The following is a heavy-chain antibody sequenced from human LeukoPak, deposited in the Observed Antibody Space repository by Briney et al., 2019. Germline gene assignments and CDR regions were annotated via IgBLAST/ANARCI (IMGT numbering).Heavy chain of an antibody. V-gene: IGHV1-69*13. CDR1: GGTFSSYA. Sequence: SVKVSCKASGGTFSSYAISWVRQAPGQGLEWMGGIIPIFGTANYAQKFQGRVTITADESTSTAYMELSSLRSEDTAVYYCARGRKGASYYDILTGYSYFDYWGQGTLVTVSS. CDR2: IIPIFGTA. D-gene: IGHD3-9*01. J-gene: IGHJ4*02. CDR3: ARGRKGASYYDILTGYSYFDY.